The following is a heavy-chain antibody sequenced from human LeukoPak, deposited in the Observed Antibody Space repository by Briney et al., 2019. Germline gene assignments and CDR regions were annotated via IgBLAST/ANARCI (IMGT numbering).Heavy chain of an antibody. V-gene: IGHV3-23*01. D-gene: IGHD2-2*01. CDR3: ARAAAVCSSTSCYGHY. CDR2: ISGNGRDT. Sequence: GGSLRLSCAASGFTFSSYGMHWVRQAPGKGLEWVSAISGNGRDTYYTDSVKGRFTISRDNSKNTLYLQMNSLRAEDTAIYYCARAAAVCSSTSCYGHYWGRGTLVTVSS. J-gene: IGHJ4*02. CDR1: GFTFSSYG.